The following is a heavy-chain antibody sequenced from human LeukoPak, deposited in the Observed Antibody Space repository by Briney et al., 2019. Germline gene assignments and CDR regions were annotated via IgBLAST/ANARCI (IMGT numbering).Heavy chain of an antibody. V-gene: IGHV4-34*01. D-gene: IGHD6-13*01. CDR2: INHSGST. CDR1: GGSFSGYY. Sequence: SETLSLTCAVYGGSFSGYYWSWIRQPPGKGLEWIGEINHSGSTNYNPSLKSRVTISVDTSKNQFSLKLSSVTAADTAVYHCARGRWHHYWGQGTLVTVSS. J-gene: IGHJ4*02. CDR3: ARGRWHHY.